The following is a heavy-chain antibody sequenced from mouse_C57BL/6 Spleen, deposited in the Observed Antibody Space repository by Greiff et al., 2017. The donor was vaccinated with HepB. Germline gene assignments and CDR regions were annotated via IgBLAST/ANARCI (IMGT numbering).Heavy chain of an antibody. V-gene: IGHV1-64*01. J-gene: IGHJ1*03. CDR2: IHPNSGST. D-gene: IGHD1-1*01. CDR1: GYSFTSYW. Sequence: QVQLQQPGAELVKPGASVKLSCKASGYSFTSYWMHWVKQRPGQGLEWIGMIHPNSGSTNYNETFKSQATLTVDKSSNKAYMQLSSLTSEDSAVYYWSSRHYDSSHWYFDVWGTGTTVTVSS. CDR3: SSRHYDSSHWYFDV.